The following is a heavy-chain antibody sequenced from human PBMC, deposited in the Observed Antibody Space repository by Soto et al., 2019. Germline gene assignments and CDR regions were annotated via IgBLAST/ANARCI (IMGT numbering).Heavy chain of an antibody. CDR1: GFSLSTSGVG. CDR3: AHSRSITMIVGQNRYYFDY. CDR2: IYWDDDK. V-gene: IGHV2-5*02. J-gene: IGHJ4*02. Sequence: SGPTLVNPTQTLTLTCTFSGFSLSTSGVGVGWIRQPPGKALEWLALIYWDDDKRYSPSLKSRLTITKDTSKNQVVLTMTNMDPVDTATYYCAHSRSITMIVGQNRYYFDYWGQGTLVTVS. D-gene: IGHD3-22*01.